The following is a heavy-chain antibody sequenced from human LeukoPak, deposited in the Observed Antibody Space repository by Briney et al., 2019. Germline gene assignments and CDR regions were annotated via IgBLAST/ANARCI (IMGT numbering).Heavy chain of an antibody. J-gene: IGHJ5*02. V-gene: IGHV3-7*01. Sequence: GGSLRLSCAASGFTFSTYWMSWVRQAPGKGLEWVANIKQDGSEKLYVDSVKGRFTISRDNAKTSLYLQMNSLRAEDTAVYYCARDKSDSDYRFWFDPWGQGTLVTVSP. D-gene: IGHD4-11*01. CDR2: IKQDGSEK. CDR1: GFTFSTYW. CDR3: ARDKSDSDYRFWFDP.